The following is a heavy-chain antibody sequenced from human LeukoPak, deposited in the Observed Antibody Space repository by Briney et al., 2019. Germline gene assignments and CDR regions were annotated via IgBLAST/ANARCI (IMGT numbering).Heavy chain of an antibody. V-gene: IGHV3-30*18. D-gene: IGHD6-19*01. CDR1: EFTFSSYG. Sequence: GGSLRLSCAASEFTFSSYGMHWVRQAPGKGLEWVAVISYDGSNKYYADSVKGRFTISRDNSKNTLYLQMNSLRAEDTVVYYCAKDRYSSGWYGLDYWGQGTLVTVSS. J-gene: IGHJ4*02. CDR3: AKDRYSSGWYGLDY. CDR2: ISYDGSNK.